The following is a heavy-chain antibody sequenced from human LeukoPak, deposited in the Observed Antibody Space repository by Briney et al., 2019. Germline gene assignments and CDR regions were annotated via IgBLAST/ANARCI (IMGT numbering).Heavy chain of an antibody. D-gene: IGHD3-3*01. CDR2: INWNGGST. CDR3: AREHDFWSGYSLDAFDI. J-gene: IGHJ3*02. CDR1: GFTFDDYG. V-gene: IGHV3-20*04. Sequence: GGSLRLSCAASGFTFDDYGMSWVRKAPGKGLEWVSGINWNGGSTGYADSVKGRFTISRDNAKNSLYLQMNSLRAEDTALYYCAREHDFWSGYSLDAFDIWGQGTMVTVSS.